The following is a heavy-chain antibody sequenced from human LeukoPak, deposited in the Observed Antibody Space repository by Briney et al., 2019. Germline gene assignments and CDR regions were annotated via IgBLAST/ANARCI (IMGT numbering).Heavy chain of an antibody. D-gene: IGHD6-13*01. J-gene: IGHJ4*02. Sequence: PSETLSLTCTVSGGSISSYSCSWIRQPPGKGLEWIGYIYYSGSTNYNPSLKSRVTISVDTSKNQFSLKLSSVTAADTAVYYCARDRAGYSSPIWGQGTLVTVSS. CDR3: ARDRAGYSSPI. CDR2: IYYSGST. V-gene: IGHV4-59*01. CDR1: GGSISSYS.